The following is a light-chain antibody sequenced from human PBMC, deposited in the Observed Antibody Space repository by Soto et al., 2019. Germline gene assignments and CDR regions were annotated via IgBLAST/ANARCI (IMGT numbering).Light chain of an antibody. CDR1: QDISSH. J-gene: IGKJ1*01. Sequence: DIQMTQSPSSLSASVGDRVTITCRASQDISSHLAWFQQKPGKAPKSLMFGASNLRSGVPSRFSGSGSGTVFTCTISSLQPDDFATYYCQQYHLYTWTFGQGTKVEI. CDR3: QQYHLYTWT. CDR2: GAS. V-gene: IGKV1-16*01.